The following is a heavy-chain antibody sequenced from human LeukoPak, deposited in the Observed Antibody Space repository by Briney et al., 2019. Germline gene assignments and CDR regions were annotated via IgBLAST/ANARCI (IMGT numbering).Heavy chain of an antibody. CDR1: GFTFSSYS. CDR3: ARDKYSGYDYDYFDY. CDR2: ISSSSSTI. J-gene: IGHJ4*02. Sequence: GGSLRLSCPAYGFTFSSYSTNWARQAPGRGRAWVSYISSSSSTIYYADSVKGRFTISRDNAKNSLYLQMNSLRAEDTAVYYCARDKYSGYDYDYFDYWGQGTLVTVSS. V-gene: IGHV3-48*04. D-gene: IGHD5-12*01.